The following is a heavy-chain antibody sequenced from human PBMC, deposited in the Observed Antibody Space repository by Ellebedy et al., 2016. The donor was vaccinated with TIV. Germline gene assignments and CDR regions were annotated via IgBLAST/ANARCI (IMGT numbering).Heavy chain of an antibody. Sequence: GESLKISCKGSGYSFTSYWIGWVRQMPGKGLEWMVIIYPGDSDTRYSPSFQGQVTISADKSISTAYLQWSSLKASDTAMYYCARIHCSGGSCYGMDVWGQGTTVTVSS. J-gene: IGHJ6*02. CDR2: IYPGDSDT. CDR3: ARIHCSGGSCYGMDV. CDR1: GYSFTSYW. D-gene: IGHD2-15*01. V-gene: IGHV5-51*01.